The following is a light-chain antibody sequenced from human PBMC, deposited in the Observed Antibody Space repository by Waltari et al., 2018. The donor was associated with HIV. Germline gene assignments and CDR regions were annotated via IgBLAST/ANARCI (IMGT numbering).Light chain of an antibody. Sequence: QSALTQPPSASGSPGQSVTISCTGTSSDVGGYNYVSWYQQHPGKAPKLMIFEVTKRPSGVPNRFSGSKSGNTASLTVSGLQADDEADYYCSSYTGYNAFLFGAGTKLTVL. CDR1: SSDVGGYNY. V-gene: IGLV2-8*01. CDR2: EVT. J-gene: IGLJ3*02. CDR3: SSYTGYNAFL.